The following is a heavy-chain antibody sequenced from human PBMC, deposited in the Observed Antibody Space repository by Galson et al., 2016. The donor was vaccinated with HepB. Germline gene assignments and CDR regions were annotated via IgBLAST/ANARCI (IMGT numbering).Heavy chain of an antibody. CDR2: IYYAGST. D-gene: IGHD3-16*01. J-gene: IGHJ4*02. Sequence: TLSLTCTVSGDSIGNGGHYWSWVRQPPGKGLQWLGYIYYAGSTFYNPALRSRLSFSVDTSKNHFSLTLKSVTAADTAVYFCARSLYLYDSNIYHDFGGQGSLVRVSS. V-gene: IGHV4-31*03. CDR3: ARSLYLYDSNIYHDF. CDR1: GDSIGNGGHY.